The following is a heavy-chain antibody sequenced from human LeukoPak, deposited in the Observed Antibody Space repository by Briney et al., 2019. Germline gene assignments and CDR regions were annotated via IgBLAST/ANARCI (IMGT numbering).Heavy chain of an antibody. D-gene: IGHD3-22*01. CDR2: VNPNSGGT. Sequence: ASPRVSCKVSGYTFTGYYTHWVRQAPGPGLEWMGGVNPNSGGTKYAQKFQGGVTMTRDTSSSTAYMELNRLRPDDTAVYYCARSTKTYYYDSCWGQGTLVTVSS. CDR3: ARSTKTYYYDSC. V-gene: IGHV1-2*02. CDR1: GYTFTGYY. J-gene: IGHJ4*02.